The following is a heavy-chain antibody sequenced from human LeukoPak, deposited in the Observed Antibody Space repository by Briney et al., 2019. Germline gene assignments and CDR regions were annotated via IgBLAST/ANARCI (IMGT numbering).Heavy chain of an antibody. J-gene: IGHJ4*02. CDR2: ISYDGSNK. D-gene: IGHD2-15*01. V-gene: IGHV3-30-3*01. CDR3: ARDFRYCSGGSCYSGSGYFDY. Sequence: GGSQRLSCAASGFTFSSYAMLWVRQAPGKGLEWVAVISYDGSNKYHADSVKGRFTISRDNSKNALYLQMNSLRAEGTAVYYCARDFRYCSGGSCYSGSGYFDYWGQGTLVTVSS. CDR1: GFTFSSYA.